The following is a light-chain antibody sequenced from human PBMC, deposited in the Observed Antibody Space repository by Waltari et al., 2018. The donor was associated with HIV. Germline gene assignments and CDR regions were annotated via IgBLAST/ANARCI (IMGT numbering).Light chain of an antibody. J-gene: IGLJ3*02. CDR1: SSNIGAGYN. CDR3: QSYDRSLSGWV. CDR2: GNS. V-gene: IGLV1-40*01. Sequence: QSVLTQPPSVSGAPGQRVTISCTGSSSNIGAGYNVHWYQQVPGTAPKLLIYGNSNRPSGVPDRFSGSKSGTSACLAITGLQAEDEADYYCQSYDRSLSGWVFGGGTKLTVL.